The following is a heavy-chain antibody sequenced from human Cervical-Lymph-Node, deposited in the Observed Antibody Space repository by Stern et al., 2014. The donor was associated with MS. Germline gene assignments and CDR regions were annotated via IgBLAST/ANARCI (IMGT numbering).Heavy chain of an antibody. J-gene: IGHJ4*02. V-gene: IGHV5-51*01. CDR2: IYPYDSDT. Sequence: EVQLLESGAEVKKPGEFLKISCKLSGYSFTIYYIAWVRQMPGKGLEWMGVIYPYDSDTTYSPSFQGQVTISADKSITTAYLQWSSLRASDTAMYYCARHVQGFDYWGQGTLVTVSS. CDR1: GYSFTIYY. CDR3: ARHVQGFDY.